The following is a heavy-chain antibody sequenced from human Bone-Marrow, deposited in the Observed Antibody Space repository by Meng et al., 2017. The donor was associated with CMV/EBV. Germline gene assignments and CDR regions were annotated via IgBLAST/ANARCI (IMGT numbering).Heavy chain of an antibody. V-gene: IGHV3-23*03. CDR2: IYSGGSRT. CDR3: ARIQQLVGYFDY. CDR1: GFTFSSYA. Sequence: GGSLRLSCAASGFTFSSYAMTWVRQAPGKGLEWVSVIYSGGSRTHYADSVKGRFTISRDNAKNSLYLQMNSLRAEDTAVYYCARIQQLVGYFDYWGQGTLVTVSS. D-gene: IGHD6-6*01. J-gene: IGHJ4*02.